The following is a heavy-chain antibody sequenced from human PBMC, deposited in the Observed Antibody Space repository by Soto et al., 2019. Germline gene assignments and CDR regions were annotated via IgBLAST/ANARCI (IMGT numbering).Heavy chain of an antibody. CDR1: GGTFSSYA. CDR3: ARDRGDSSGHWDY. CDR2: IITIFGTA. J-gene: IGHJ4*02. D-gene: IGHD6-19*01. Sequence: APVKVSCKASGGTFSSYAISWVRKAPGQGLEWMGGIITIFGTANYAQKFQGRVTITADESTSTAYMELSSLRSEDTAVYYWARDRGDSSGHWDYWGQGTLVTVS. V-gene: IGHV1-69*13.